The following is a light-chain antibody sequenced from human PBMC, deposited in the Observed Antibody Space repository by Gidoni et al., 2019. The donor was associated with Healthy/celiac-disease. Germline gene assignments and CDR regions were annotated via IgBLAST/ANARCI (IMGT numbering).Light chain of an antibody. CDR3: QQRSNWPPVT. J-gene: IGKJ3*01. CDR2: DAS. V-gene: IGKV3-11*01. Sequence: EILLTQSPATLSLSPGDRATLSCRASQSVSSYLAWYQQKPGQAPRLLIYDASNRATGIPARFSGSGSGTDFTLTISSREPEDFSVYFCQQRSNWPPVTFXPXTKVDIK. CDR1: QSVSSY.